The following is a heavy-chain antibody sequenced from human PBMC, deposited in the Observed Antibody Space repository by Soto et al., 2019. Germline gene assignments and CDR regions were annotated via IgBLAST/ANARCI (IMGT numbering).Heavy chain of an antibody. Sequence: GASVKVSCKASGYTFTNYGISWVRQAPGQRLEWMGWINAVNGNTKYSQKFQGRVTITRDTSASTAYMELSSLRSEDTAVYYCARAVAVPADFDYWGQGTLVTVSS. CDR3: ARAVAVPADFDY. V-gene: IGHV1-3*01. CDR1: GYTFTNYG. J-gene: IGHJ4*02. CDR2: INAVNGNT. D-gene: IGHD6-19*01.